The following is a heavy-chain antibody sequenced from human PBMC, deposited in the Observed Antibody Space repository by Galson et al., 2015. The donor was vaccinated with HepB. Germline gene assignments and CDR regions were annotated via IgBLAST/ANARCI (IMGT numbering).Heavy chain of an antibody. V-gene: IGHV3-66*02. Sequence: SLRLSCAASGFTVSSNYMSWVRQAPGKGLEWVSVIYSGGSTYYADSVKGRFTISRDNSKNTLYLQMNSLRAEDTAVYYCAREGYSGTDAFDIWGQGTMVTVSS. J-gene: IGHJ3*02. CDR1: GFTVSSNY. CDR3: AREGYSGTDAFDI. D-gene: IGHD1-14*01. CDR2: IYSGGST.